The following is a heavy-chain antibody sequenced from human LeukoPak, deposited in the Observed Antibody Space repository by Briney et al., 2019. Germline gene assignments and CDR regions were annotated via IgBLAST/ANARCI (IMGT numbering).Heavy chain of an antibody. CDR3: ANSGFGVLFYSYFDY. V-gene: IGHV3-7*03. CDR1: RFTFSTYA. D-gene: IGHD3-10*01. J-gene: IGHJ4*02. Sequence: AGGSLRLSCAASRFTFSTYAMSWVRQAPGKGLEWVANIKQDGSEKYYVDSVKGRFTISRDNSKNTLYLQMNSLRAEDTAVYYCANSGFGVLFYSYFDYWGQGTLVTVSS. CDR2: IKQDGSEK.